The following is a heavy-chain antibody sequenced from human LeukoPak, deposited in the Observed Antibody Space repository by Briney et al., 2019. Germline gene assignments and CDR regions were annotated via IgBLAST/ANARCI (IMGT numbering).Heavy chain of an antibody. V-gene: IGHV4-59*08. D-gene: IGHD2-8*02. CDR3: ARLGFRTGDNSLADY. CDR1: GGSISGYY. CDR2: IFYSGST. Sequence: SETLSLTCTVSGGSISGYYWSWIRQPPGKGLEYIGYIFYSGSTNYNPSFKRRVSISLDTSKSQFSLKLTSVTAADTAMYYCARLGFRTGDNSLADYWGRGTQVTVSS. J-gene: IGHJ4*02.